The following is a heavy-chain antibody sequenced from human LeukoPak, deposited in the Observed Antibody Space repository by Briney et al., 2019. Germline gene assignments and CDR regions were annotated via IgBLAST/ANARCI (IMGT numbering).Heavy chain of an antibody. CDR3: AKSYLTGYLDY. CDR1: GFTFSSYG. CDR2: IRYDGSSK. J-gene: IGHJ4*02. V-gene: IGHV3-30*02. D-gene: IGHD3-9*01. Sequence: GGSLRLSCAASGFTFSSYGMHWVRQAPGKGLEWVAFIRYDGSSKYYADSVKGRFTISRDNSKNTLYLQMNSLRAEDTAVYYCAKSYLTGYLDYWGQGTLVTVSS.